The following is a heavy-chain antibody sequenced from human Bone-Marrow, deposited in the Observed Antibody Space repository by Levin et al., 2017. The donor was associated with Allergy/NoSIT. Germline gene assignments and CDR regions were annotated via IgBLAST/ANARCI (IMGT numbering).Heavy chain of an antibody. CDR2: IIPIFGTA. V-gene: IGHV1-69*01. CDR3: ARDFRYGDDWYFDL. D-gene: IGHD4-17*01. J-gene: IGHJ2*01. CDR1: GGTFSSYA. Sequence: GGSLRLSCKASGGTFSSYAISWVRQAPGQGLEWMGGIIPIFGTANYAQKFQGRVTITADESTSTAYMELSSLRSEDTAVYYCARDFRYGDDWYFDLWGRGTLVTVSS.